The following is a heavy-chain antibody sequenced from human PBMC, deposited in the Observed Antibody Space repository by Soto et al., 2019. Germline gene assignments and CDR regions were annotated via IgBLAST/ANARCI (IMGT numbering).Heavy chain of an antibody. CDR3: ARGTYFDY. V-gene: IGHV1-18*01. CDR2: ISANNDHT. Sequence: QVQLVQSGAEVKKPGASVKVSCKASGYTLNTYGIPWVRQAPGQGLEGMGWISANNDHTNYPQKLQGRVTMTTDTSTSTAYMELRTLTSDATAVYYCARGTYFDYGGQGTLVTVSS. J-gene: IGHJ4*02. CDR1: GYTLNTYG.